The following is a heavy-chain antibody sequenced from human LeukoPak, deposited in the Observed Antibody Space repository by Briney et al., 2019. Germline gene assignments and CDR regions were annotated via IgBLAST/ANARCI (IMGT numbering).Heavy chain of an antibody. Sequence: ASVKVSCKASGGTFSSYAISWVRQAPGQGLEWMGRIIPILGIANYAQKFQGRVTMTEDTSTDTAYMELSSLRSEDTAVYYCATRSTSRNVNFDYWGQGTLVTVSS. V-gene: IGHV1-69*04. CDR2: IIPILGIA. CDR3: ATRSTSRNVNFDY. J-gene: IGHJ4*02. D-gene: IGHD2-2*01. CDR1: GGTFSSYA.